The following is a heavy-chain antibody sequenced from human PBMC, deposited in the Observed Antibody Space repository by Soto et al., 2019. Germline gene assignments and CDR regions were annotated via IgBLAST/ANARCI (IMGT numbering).Heavy chain of an antibody. Sequence: PGGSLRLSCAASVFTFSSYGMHLVRQAPGKGLECVAVISYDGSNKYYADSVKGRFTISRDNSKNTLYLQMNSLRAEDTAVYYCQKDRRYCSSTSCYQPYYYGMDVWGKGTTVTVSS. CDR2: ISYDGSNK. V-gene: IGHV3-30*18. CDR1: VFTFSSYG. CDR3: QKDRRYCSSTSCYQPYYYGMDV. J-gene: IGHJ6*04. D-gene: IGHD2-2*01.